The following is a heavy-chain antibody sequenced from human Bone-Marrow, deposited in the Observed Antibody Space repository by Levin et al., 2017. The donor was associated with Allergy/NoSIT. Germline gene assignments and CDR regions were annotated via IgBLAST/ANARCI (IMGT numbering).Heavy chain of an antibody. Sequence: GGSLRLSCAASAFTFSSDRMHWVRQAPGKGLVWVARISSDGSSATYADSVKGRFTISRDNARNTLYLQMNSLRPEDTAVYFCAGDTRALGDYWGQGTLVTVSS. CDR2: ISSDGSSA. CDR1: AFTFSSDR. J-gene: IGHJ4*02. V-gene: IGHV3-74*01. D-gene: IGHD3-16*01. CDR3: AGDTRALGDY.